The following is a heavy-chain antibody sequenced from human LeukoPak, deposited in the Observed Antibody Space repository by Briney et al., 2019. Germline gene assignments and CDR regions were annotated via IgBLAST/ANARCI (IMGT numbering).Heavy chain of an antibody. CDR2: INPSGGST. CDR1: GYTFTGYY. V-gene: IGHV1-46*01. Sequence: ASVKVSCKASGYTFTGYYMHWVRQAPGQGLEWMGIINPSGGSTSYAQKFQGRVTMTRDTSTSTVYMELSSLRSEDTAVYYCARVGVVVPAAIESYYYYYGMDVWGQGTLVTVSS. D-gene: IGHD2-2*01. CDR3: ARVGVVVPAAIESYYYYYGMDV. J-gene: IGHJ6*02.